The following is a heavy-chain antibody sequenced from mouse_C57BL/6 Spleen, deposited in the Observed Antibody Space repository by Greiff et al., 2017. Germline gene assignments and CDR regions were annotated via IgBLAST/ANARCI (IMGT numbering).Heavy chain of an antibody. D-gene: IGHD2-4*01. J-gene: IGHJ2*01. V-gene: IGHV1-69*01. Sequence: QVQLQQPGAELVMPGASVKLSCKASGYTFTSYWMHWVKQRPGQGLEWIGEIDPSDSYTNYNQKFKGKSTLTVDKSSSTAYMQLSSLTSEDSAVYYFSRGGLGYYFDYWGQGTTLTVSS. CDR2: IDPSDSYT. CDR3: SRGGLGYYFDY. CDR1: GYTFTSYW.